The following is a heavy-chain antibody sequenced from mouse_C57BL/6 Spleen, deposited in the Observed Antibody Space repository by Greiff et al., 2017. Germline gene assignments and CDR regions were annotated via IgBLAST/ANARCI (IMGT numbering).Heavy chain of an antibody. V-gene: IGHV1-52*01. CDR2: IDPSSSET. D-gene: IGHD1-1*01. CDR1: GYTFTSYW. Sequence: QVQLQQPGAELVRPGSSVKLSCKASGYTFTSYWMHWVKQRPIQGLEWIGNIDPSSSETQYNHTFTDKATLTVDKSSSTAYMQLSSLTSEDAAGYYCARRGVYGDWCAYWGQGTLVTVSA. CDR3: ARRGVYGDWCAY. J-gene: IGHJ3*01.